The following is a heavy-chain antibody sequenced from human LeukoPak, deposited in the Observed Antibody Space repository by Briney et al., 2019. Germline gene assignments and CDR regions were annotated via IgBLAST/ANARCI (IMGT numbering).Heavy chain of an antibody. CDR3: ASQTYDFWSGYYLSPYDY. Sequence: GGSLRLSCAASGFTVSSNYMSWVRQAPGKGLEWVSVIYSGGSTYYADSVKGRFTISRDNSKNTLYLQMNSLRAEDTAVYYCASQTYDFWSGYYLSPYDYWGQGTLVTVSS. V-gene: IGHV3-66*04. J-gene: IGHJ4*02. D-gene: IGHD3-3*01. CDR2: IYSGGST. CDR1: GFTVSSNY.